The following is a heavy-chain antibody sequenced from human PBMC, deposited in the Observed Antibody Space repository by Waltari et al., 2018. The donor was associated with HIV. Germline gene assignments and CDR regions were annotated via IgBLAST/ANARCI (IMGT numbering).Heavy chain of an antibody. CDR1: GYTFTGYY. J-gene: IGHJ6*02. Sequence: QVQLVQSGAEVKKPGASVKVYCKASGYTFTGYYLHWVRQAPGQGLEWMGRINPNSGGTNYAQQFQGRVTMTRDTSISTAYMELSRLRSDDTAVYYCAREGARMTTMIYYYYGMDVWGQGTTVTVSS. CDR2: INPNSGGT. CDR3: AREGARMTTMIYYYYGMDV. D-gene: IGHD4-4*01. V-gene: IGHV1-2*06.